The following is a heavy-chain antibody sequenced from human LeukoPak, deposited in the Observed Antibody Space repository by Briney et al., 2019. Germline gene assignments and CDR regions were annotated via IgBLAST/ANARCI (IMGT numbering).Heavy chain of an antibody. CDR3: GRTVGSALSHDAFDI. CDR1: GGSISSGDYY. D-gene: IGHD1-26*01. V-gene: IGHV4-30-4*01. CDR2: IYYSGST. Sequence: PSQTLSLTCTVSGGSISSGDYYWSWIRQPPGKGLEWIGYIYYSGSTYYNPSLKSRVTISVGTSKNQFSLKLSSVTAADTAVYYCGRTVGSALSHDAFDIWGQGTMVTGSS. J-gene: IGHJ3*02.